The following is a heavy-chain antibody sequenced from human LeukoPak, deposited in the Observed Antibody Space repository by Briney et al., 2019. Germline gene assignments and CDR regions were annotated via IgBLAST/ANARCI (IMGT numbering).Heavy chain of an antibody. D-gene: IGHD6-6*01. J-gene: IGHJ4*02. CDR3: ARNEYSSSDLYFDY. Sequence: PSETLSLTCTVSGGSISSYYWSWIRQPPGKGLEWIGYIYYSGSTNYNPSLKSRVTISVDTSKNQFSLKLSSVTAADTAVYYCARNEYSSSDLYFDYWDEGTLVTVSS. V-gene: IGHV4-59*01. CDR2: IYYSGST. CDR1: GGSISSYY.